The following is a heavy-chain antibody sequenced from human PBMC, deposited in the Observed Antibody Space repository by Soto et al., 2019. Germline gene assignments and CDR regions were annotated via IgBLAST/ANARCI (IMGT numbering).Heavy chain of an antibody. Sequence: GSLRLSCAASGFTFSSYSMNWVRQAPGKGLEWVSSISSSSSYIYYADSVKGRFTISRDNAKNSLYLQMNSLGAEDTAVYYCARDRKWELLQNWFDPWGQGTLVIVSS. CDR1: GFTFSSYS. CDR3: ARDRKWELLQNWFDP. V-gene: IGHV3-21*01. D-gene: IGHD1-26*01. CDR2: ISSSSSYI. J-gene: IGHJ5*02.